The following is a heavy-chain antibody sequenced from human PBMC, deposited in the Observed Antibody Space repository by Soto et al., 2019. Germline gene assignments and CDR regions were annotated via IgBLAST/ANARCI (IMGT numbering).Heavy chain of an antibody. CDR3: ARDTEYSSSLRSGFFDY. CDR1: GGSVSSGSYY. CDR2: IYYSGST. J-gene: IGHJ4*02. Sequence: TLSLTCTVSGGSVSSGSYYWSWIRQPPGKGLEWIGYIYYSGSTNYNPSLKSRVTISVDTSKNQFSLKLSSVTAADTAVYYCARDTEYSSSLRSGFFDYWGQGTLVTVSS. D-gene: IGHD6-6*01. V-gene: IGHV4-61*01.